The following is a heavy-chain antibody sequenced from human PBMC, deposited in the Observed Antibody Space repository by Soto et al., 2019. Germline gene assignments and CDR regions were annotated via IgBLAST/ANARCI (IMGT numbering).Heavy chain of an antibody. Sequence: QVQLVESGGGVVQPGRSLRLSCAASGFTFSSYGMHWVRQAPGEGLEWVAVIWYDGTNKYYADSVKGRFTISRDNSINTLYLQMNSLRAEDTAVYYCARKVWEPDYWRQGTLVTVSS. D-gene: IGHD1-26*01. V-gene: IGHV3-33*01. J-gene: IGHJ4*02. CDR2: IWYDGTNK. CDR1: GFTFSSYG. CDR3: ARKVWEPDY.